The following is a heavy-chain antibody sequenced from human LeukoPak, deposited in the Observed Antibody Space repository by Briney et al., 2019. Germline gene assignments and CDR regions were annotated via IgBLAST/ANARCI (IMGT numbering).Heavy chain of an antibody. D-gene: IGHD6-19*01. CDR1: GFSFSRRG. CDR2: ISPGSGTI. V-gene: IGHV3-48*04. Sequence: PGGSLRLSCATSGFSFSRRGMNWVRHPPGKGLEWVSYISPGSGTIYYAESVKGRFTVSRDDAKSSLYLQMSSLRAEDTAVYYCARNVYDLRGQWLVPGFDYWGQGTLVTVSS. CDR3: ARNVYDLRGQWLVPGFDY. J-gene: IGHJ4*02.